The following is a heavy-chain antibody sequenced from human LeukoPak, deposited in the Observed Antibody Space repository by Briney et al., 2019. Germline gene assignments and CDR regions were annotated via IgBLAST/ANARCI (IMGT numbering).Heavy chain of an antibody. V-gene: IGHV3-30-3*01. CDR3: VQGNTFDI. J-gene: IGHJ3*02. Sequence: GGSLRLSCAASGFTFSSYAMHWVRQAPGKGLEWVAVISYDGSNKYYADSVKGRFTISRDNSKNTLYLQMNSLRAEDTAVYYCVQGNTFDIWGQGTMVTVSS. CDR2: ISYDGSNK. CDR1: GFTFSSYA.